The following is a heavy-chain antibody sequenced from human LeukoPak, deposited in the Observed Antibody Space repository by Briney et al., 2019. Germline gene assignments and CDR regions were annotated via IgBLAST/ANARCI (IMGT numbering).Heavy chain of an antibody. D-gene: IGHD3-22*01. CDR2: IYHSGST. J-gene: IGHJ4*02. CDR3: TRANYYDSTGYLPVVYPSDY. CDR1: GGFISSGGHY. Sequence: PSQTLSLTCTVSGGFISSGGHYWSWIRQDPAKGLEWIGYIYHSGSTYYNPALKSRVTISLDTSKNQFSLKLRSVTAADTAVYYCTRANYYDSTGYLPVVYPSDYWGQGTLVTVSS. V-gene: IGHV4-31*03.